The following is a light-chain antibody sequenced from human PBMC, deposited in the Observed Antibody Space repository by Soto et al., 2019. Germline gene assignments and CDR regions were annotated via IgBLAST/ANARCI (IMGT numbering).Light chain of an antibody. J-gene: IGKJ1*01. CDR1: QSVSSKY. V-gene: IGKV3-20*01. Sequence: ETVLTQSPGTLSLSPGERATLSCRSSQSVSSKYLAWYQQKPCQAPRLLIYDVSSRATGIPDRFSGSGSGTDFTLTISRLEPEDFAMYYCKQYGSSPTFGQGTKVEIK. CDR3: KQYGSSPT. CDR2: DVS.